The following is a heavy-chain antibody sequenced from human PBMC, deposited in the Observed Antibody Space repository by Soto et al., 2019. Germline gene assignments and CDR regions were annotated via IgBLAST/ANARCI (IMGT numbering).Heavy chain of an antibody. J-gene: IGHJ6*02. V-gene: IGHV4-39*01. CDR3: ARLGDSSGHNYYYYGMDV. CDR1: GGSISSSSYY. Sequence: QLQLQESGPGLVKPSETLSLTCTVSGGSISSSSYYWGWIRQPPGKGLEWIGSIYYSGSTYYNPSLKSRVTISVDTSKNQFSLKLSSVTAADTAVYYCARLGDSSGHNYYYYGMDVWGQGTTVTVSS. CDR2: IYYSGST. D-gene: IGHD3-22*01.